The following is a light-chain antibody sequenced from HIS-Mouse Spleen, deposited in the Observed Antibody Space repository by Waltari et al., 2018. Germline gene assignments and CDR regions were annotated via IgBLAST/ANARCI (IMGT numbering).Light chain of an antibody. CDR3: QQYYSYPYT. CDR2: GAS. J-gene: IGKJ2*01. V-gene: IGKV3-15*01. CDR1: QSVSSN. Sequence: EIVMTQSPATLSVSPGERATLSCRASQSVSSNLAWYQQKPGQAPRLLIYGASTRATGIPARVSGSGSGTEFTLTISSMQSEDFAVYYCQQYYSYPYTFGQGTKLEIK.